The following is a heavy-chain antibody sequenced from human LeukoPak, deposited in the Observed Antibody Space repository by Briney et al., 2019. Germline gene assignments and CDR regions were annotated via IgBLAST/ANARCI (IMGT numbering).Heavy chain of an antibody. CDR2: ISGSGGNT. CDR1: GFTFSSYA. CDR3: AKGSAAARPYYFDY. D-gene: IGHD6-6*01. J-gene: IGHJ4*02. V-gene: IGHV3-23*01. Sequence: GGSLRLSCAASGFTFSSYAMNWVRQAPGKGLEWVSGISGSGGNTYYADSVKGRFTISRDNSKNTLYLQMNSLRAEDTAVYYCAKGSAAARPYYFDYWGQGTLVTVSS.